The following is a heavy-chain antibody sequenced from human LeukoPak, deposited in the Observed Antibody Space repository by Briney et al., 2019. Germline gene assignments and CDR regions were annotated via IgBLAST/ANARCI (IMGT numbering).Heavy chain of an antibody. V-gene: IGHV1-2*02. CDR2: INPNSGGT. CDR1: GYTFTGYY. Sequence: GASVKVSCKASGYTFTGYYMHWVRQAPGQGLEWMGWINPNSGGTNYAQKFQGRVTMTRDTSISTAYMELSRLRSDDTAVYYCARDSHLVAAAGNERFDFDYWGQGTLVTVSS. D-gene: IGHD6-13*01. J-gene: IGHJ4*02. CDR3: ARDSHLVAAAGNERFDFDY.